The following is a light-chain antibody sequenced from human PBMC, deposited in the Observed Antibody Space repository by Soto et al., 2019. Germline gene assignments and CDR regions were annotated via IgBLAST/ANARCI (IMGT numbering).Light chain of an antibody. Sequence: EIVLTQSPGTLSLSPGERATLSCRASQSVAGSYLAWYQQKPGQAPRLLIYGASSRATGIPDRFSGSGSGTDFTLTISILEPEDFAVYYCQQYGSSPQIFGGGTKVEIK. J-gene: IGKJ4*01. CDR3: QQYGSSPQI. CDR1: QSVAGSY. CDR2: GAS. V-gene: IGKV3-20*01.